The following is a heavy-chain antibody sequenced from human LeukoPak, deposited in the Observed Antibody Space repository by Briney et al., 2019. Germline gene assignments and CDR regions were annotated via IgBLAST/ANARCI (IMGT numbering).Heavy chain of an antibody. D-gene: IGHD1-26*01. V-gene: IGHV4-59*08. CDR2: IYYSGST. Sequence: PSETLSLTCTVSGVSLSSDYWSWLRQPPGKGLAWIGSIYYSGSTNYNPSLKSRVTISVDTSKNQFSLKLSSVTAADTAVYYCARQKDSGTYPFDYWGQGTLVTVSA. CDR1: GVSLSSDY. CDR3: ARQKDSGTYPFDY. J-gene: IGHJ4*02.